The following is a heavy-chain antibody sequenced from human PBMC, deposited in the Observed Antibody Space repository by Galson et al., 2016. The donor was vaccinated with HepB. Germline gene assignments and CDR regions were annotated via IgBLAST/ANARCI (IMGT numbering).Heavy chain of an antibody. CDR2: IRFDGSYT. CDR1: GFSFSGHN. V-gene: IGHV3-33*01. Sequence: SLRLSCAASGFSFSGHNMHWVRQAPGKGLEWVALIRFDGSYTHHADSVKGRFTISRDNSKNTLYLQMNSRRVEDTAVYYCARDSGGLVGARDYWGQGTLVTVSS. D-gene: IGHD1-26*01. CDR3: ARDSGGLVGARDY. J-gene: IGHJ4*02.